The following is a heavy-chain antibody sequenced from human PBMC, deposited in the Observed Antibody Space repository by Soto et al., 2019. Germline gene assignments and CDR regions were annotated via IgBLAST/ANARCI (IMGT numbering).Heavy chain of an antibody. J-gene: IGHJ4*02. V-gene: IGHV3-30*18. Sequence: QVQLVESGGAVVQPGKSLRLSCAASGFTFNTYGMYWDRQAPGKGLEWVAAISYDGSNKYHADSVKGRFTISRDNSKNTLYLQMNSLRVEDTAVYYCAKDRVRYTYGACDYWGQGALVTVSS. CDR2: ISYDGSNK. D-gene: IGHD5-18*01. CDR1: GFTFNTYG. CDR3: AKDRVRYTYGACDY.